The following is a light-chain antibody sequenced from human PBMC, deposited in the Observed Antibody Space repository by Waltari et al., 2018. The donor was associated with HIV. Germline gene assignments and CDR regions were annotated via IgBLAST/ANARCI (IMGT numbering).Light chain of an antibody. CDR3: SSYSNNSTLVI. V-gene: IGLV2-14*03. CDR2: DVN. J-gene: IGLJ2*01. Sequence: SALTQPASVSGSPGQSITISCTGTTSDVGAYNFVSWYPQHPSTAPKLIIFDVNDRPSGVSTRYSGSKSGNMASLTISGLQPDDEGDYYCSSYSNNSTLVIFGGGTKLTVL. CDR1: TSDVGAYNF.